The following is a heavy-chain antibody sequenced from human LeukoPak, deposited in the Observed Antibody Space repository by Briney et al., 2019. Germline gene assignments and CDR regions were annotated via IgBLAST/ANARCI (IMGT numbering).Heavy chain of an antibody. CDR3: ARGTPEYSYGLYYFDY. J-gene: IGHJ4*02. V-gene: IGHV4-34*01. CDR1: GGSFSGYY. CDR2: INHSGST. D-gene: IGHD5-18*01. Sequence: KASETLSLTCAVYGGSFSGYYWSWIRQPPGKGLEWIGEINHSGSTNYNPSLKSRVTISVDTSKNQFSLKLSSVTAADTAVYYCARGTPEYSYGLYYFDYWGQGTLVTVSS.